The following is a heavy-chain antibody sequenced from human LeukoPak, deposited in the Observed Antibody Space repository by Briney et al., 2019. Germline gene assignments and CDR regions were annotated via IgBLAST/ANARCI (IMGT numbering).Heavy chain of an antibody. J-gene: IGHJ3*02. CDR3: ARSTDYYDSSGYLRKIFDI. CDR2: IYYSGST. V-gene: IGHV4-31*03. Sequence: SETLSLTCTVSGGSISGSSYYWGWIRQPPGKGLEWIGYIYYSGSTYYNPSLKSRVTISVDTSKNQFSLKLSSVTAADTAVYYCARSTDYYDSSGYLRKIFDIWGQGTMVTVSS. CDR1: GGSISGSSYY. D-gene: IGHD3-22*01.